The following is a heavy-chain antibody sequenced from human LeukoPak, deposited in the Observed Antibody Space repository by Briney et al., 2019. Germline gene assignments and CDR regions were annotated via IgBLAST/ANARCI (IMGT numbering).Heavy chain of an antibody. V-gene: IGHV4-59*01. CDR2: IYYSGST. Sequence: PSETLSLTCTVSGGSISSYYWSWIRQPPGKGLEWIGYIYYSGSTNYNPSLKSRVTISVDTSKNQFSLKLSSVTAADTAVYYCASSSCSSTSCRLVPYYYGMDVWGQGTTVTVSS. CDR1: GGSISSYY. J-gene: IGHJ6*02. D-gene: IGHD2-2*01. CDR3: ASSSCSSTSCRLVPYYYGMDV.